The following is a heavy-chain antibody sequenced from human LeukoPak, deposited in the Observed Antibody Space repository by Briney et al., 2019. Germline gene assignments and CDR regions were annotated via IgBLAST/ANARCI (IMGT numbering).Heavy chain of an antibody. CDR3: ARGGAPGFYFDD. D-gene: IGHD3-10*01. J-gene: IGHJ4*02. CDR2: IKQDGSEK. Sequence: SGGSLRLSCAASGFSFSNFWMSWVRQAPGKGLEWVANIKQDGSEKYYVDSVKGRFTISRDNAKNSLYLQMNSLRAEDTAVYHCARGGAPGFYFDDWGQGTLVTVSS. V-gene: IGHV3-7*01. CDR1: GFSFSNFW.